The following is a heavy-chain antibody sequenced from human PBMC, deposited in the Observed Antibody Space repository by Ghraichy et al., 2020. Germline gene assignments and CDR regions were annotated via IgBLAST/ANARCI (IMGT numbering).Heavy chain of an antibody. V-gene: IGHV3-48*04. CDR3: ARSFSDIVVVPAAILVAFDI. D-gene: IGHD2-2*01. CDR1: GFTFSSYS. CDR2: ISSSSSTI. Sequence: GGSLRLSCAASGFTFSSYSMNWVRQAPGKGLEWVSYISSSSSTIYYADSVKGRFTISRDNAKNSLYLQMNSLRAEDTAVYYCARSFSDIVVVPAAILVAFDIWGQGTMVTVSS. J-gene: IGHJ3*02.